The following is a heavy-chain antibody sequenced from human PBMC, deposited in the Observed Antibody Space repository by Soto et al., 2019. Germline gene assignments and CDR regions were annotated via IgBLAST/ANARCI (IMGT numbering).Heavy chain of an antibody. CDR3: ARVGGSPFYYGMDV. Sequence: PSETLSLTCTVSGGSISSGGYYWSWIRQHPGKGLEWIGYIYYSGSTYYNPSLKSRVTISVDTSKNQFSLKLSSVTAADTAVYYCARVGGSPFYYGMDVWGQGTTVTVSS. D-gene: IGHD1-26*01. CDR2: IYYSGST. CDR1: GGSISSGGYY. V-gene: IGHV4-31*03. J-gene: IGHJ6*02.